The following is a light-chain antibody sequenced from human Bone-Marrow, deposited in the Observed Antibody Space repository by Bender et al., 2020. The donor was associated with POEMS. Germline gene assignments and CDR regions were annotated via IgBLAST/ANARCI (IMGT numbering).Light chain of an antibody. J-gene: IGLJ2*01. CDR2: QDT. CDR1: DLGDKY. V-gene: IGLV3-1*01. CDR3: QAWDTYSVI. Sequence: SYEVTQPPSASVSPGQTASIPCSGDDLGDKYVAWYQQKPGQSPVLVIYQDTKRPSGIPERFSGSNSGNTATLTISGTQAMDEADYYCQAWDTYSVIFGGGTKLTVL.